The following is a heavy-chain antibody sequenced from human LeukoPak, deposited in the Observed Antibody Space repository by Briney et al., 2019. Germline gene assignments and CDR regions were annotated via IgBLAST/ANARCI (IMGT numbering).Heavy chain of an antibody. CDR1: GGSISSGSYY. J-gene: IGHJ4*02. Sequence: SETLSLTCTVSGGSISSGSYYWSWIRQPAGRGLEWIGRIYTSGSTNYNPSLKSRVTISVDTSKNQFSLKLSSVTAADTAVYYCARVGIAVGVWGQGTLVTVSS. V-gene: IGHV4-61*02. CDR3: ARVGIAVGV. CDR2: IYTSGST. D-gene: IGHD6-19*01.